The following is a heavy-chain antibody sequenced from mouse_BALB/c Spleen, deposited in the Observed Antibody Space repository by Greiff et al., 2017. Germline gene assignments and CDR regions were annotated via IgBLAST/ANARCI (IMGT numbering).Heavy chain of an antibody. CDR2: INSNGGST. CDR1: GFTFSSYY. CDR3: ARQDYGNYAMDY. D-gene: IGHD2-1*01. Sequence: EVQLVESGGGLVKLGGSLKLSCAASGFTFSSYYMSWVRQTPEKRLELVAAINSNGGSTYYPDTVKGRFTISRDNAKNTLYLQMSSLKSEDTALYYCARQDYGNYAMDYWGQGTSVTVSS. V-gene: IGHV5-6-2*01. J-gene: IGHJ4*01.